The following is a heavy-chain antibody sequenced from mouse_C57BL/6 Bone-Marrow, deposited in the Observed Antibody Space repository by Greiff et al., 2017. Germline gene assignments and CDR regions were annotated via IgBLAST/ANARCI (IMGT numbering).Heavy chain of an antibody. CDR2: IHPNSGST. V-gene: IGHV1-64*01. CDR3: ASAGADYAMDY. Sequence: QVQLQQPGAELVKPGASVKLSCKASGYTFTSYWMHWVKQRPGQGLEWIGMIHPNSGSTNYNEKFKSKATLTVDKSSSTAYMQLSSLTSEDSAVYYGASAGADYAMDYWGEGTSVAVSS. J-gene: IGHJ4*01. CDR1: GYTFTSYW.